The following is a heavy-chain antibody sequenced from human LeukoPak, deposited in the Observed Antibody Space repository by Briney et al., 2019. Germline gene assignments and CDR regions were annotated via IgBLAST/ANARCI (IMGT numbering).Heavy chain of an antibody. Sequence: PGGSLRLSCTASGFTFGDYAMSWVRQAPGKGLEWVGFIRSKAYGGTTEYAASVKGRFTISRDDSKSIAYLQMNSLKTEDTAVYYCTRDVSSTSCHTHWGQGTLVTVSS. V-gene: IGHV3-49*04. D-gene: IGHD2-2*02. CDR3: TRDVSSTSCHTH. CDR2: IRSKAYGGTT. J-gene: IGHJ4*02. CDR1: GFTFGDYA.